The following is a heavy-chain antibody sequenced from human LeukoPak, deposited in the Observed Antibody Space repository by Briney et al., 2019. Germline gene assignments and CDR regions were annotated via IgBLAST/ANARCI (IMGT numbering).Heavy chain of an antibody. CDR3: ARLVADTAMAYYFDY. CDR2: INYSGST. CDR1: GGSISSSSYY. D-gene: IGHD5-18*01. Sequence: SETLSLTCTVSGGSISSSSYYWGWIRQPPGKGLEWIGSINYSGSTYYNPSLKRRVTISVDTSKNQFSLKLSSVTAADTAVYYCARLVADTAMAYYFDYWGQGTLVTVSS. J-gene: IGHJ4*02. V-gene: IGHV4-39*01.